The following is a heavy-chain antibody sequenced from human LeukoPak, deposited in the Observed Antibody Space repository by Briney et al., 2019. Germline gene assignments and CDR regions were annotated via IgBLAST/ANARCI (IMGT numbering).Heavy chain of an antibody. D-gene: IGHD3-22*01. J-gene: IGHJ4*02. CDR1: GYSISSGYY. V-gene: IGHV4-38-2*02. Sequence: SETLSLTCSVSGYSISSGYYWGWIRQPPGKGLEWIGSMYHSGSTNYNPSLKSRVTISVDTSKNQFSLKLSSVTAADTAVYYCARGQIDSSGYYYVYWGQGTLVTVSS. CDR2: MYHSGST. CDR3: ARGQIDSSGYYYVY.